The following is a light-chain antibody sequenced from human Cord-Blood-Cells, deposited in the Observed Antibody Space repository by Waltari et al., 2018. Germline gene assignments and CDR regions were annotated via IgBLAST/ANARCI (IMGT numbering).Light chain of an antibody. V-gene: IGLV2-8*01. Sequence: QSALTQPPSASGSPGQSVTISCTGTSSDVGGYNYVSWYQQPPGKAPKLMIYEVSKRPSGFPDRFSGSKSGNTASLTVSGLQAEDEADYYCSSYAGSNNYVFGTGTKVTVL. CDR2: EVS. CDR1: SSDVGGYNY. CDR3: SSYAGSNNYV. J-gene: IGLJ1*01.